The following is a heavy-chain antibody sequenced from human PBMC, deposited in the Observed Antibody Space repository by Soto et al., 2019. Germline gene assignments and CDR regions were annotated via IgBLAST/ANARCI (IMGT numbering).Heavy chain of an antibody. CDR1: GFTFDDYA. J-gene: IGHJ2*01. CDR3: AKSIRYCSSTSCYNYWYFDL. D-gene: IGHD2-2*01. Sequence: EVQLVESGGGLVQPGRSLRLSCAASGFTFDDYAMHWVRQAPGKGLEWVSGISWNSGSIGYADSVKGRFTISRDNAKNSLCLQMNSLRAEDTALYYCAKSIRYCSSTSCYNYWYFDLWGRGTLVTVSS. CDR2: ISWNSGSI. V-gene: IGHV3-9*01.